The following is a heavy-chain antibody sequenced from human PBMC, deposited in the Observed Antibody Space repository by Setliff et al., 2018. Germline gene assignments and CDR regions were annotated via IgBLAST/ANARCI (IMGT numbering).Heavy chain of an antibody. Sequence: ETLSLTCTVPGGSISSSSYYWGWIRQPPGKGLEWIGSMYDSGSTYYNPSLKSRVTISVDTSKTQFSLKLSSVTAADTAVYYCARRQGDGSGWSTKHYFDYWGQGTLVTVSS. CDR1: GGSISSSSYY. CDR3: ARRQGDGSGWSTKHYFDY. V-gene: IGHV4-39*01. J-gene: IGHJ4*02. CDR2: MYDSGST. D-gene: IGHD6-19*01.